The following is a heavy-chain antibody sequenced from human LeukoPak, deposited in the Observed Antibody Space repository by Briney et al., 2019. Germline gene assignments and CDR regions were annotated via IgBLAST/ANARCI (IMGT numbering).Heavy chain of an antibody. CDR2: INHSGST. V-gene: IGHV4-34*01. J-gene: IGHJ4*02. CDR3: ASLHPYYYDSSGYPDY. Sequence: TLSLTCAVYGGSFSGYYWSWIRQPPGKGLEWIGEINHSGSTNYNPSLKSRVTISVDTSKNQFSLKLSSVTAADTAVYYCASLHPYYYDSSGYPDYWGQGTLVTVSS. D-gene: IGHD3-22*01. CDR1: GGSFSGYY.